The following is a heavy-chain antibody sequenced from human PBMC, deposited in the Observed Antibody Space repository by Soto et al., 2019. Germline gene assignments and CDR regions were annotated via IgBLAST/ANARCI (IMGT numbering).Heavy chain of an antibody. CDR3: AKVSPHSTTKPPAH. V-gene: IGHV3-21*01. CDR2: ISSSNTYI. CDR1: GFSFSIHS. D-gene: IGHD2-2*01. J-gene: IGHJ4*02. Sequence: PGGSLRLSCAASGFSFSIHSMTWVRQAPGKGLEWVSSISSSNTYIYYAESVKGRFTISRDNAKNSLYLQMNSLRAEDTAVYYCAKVSPHSTTKPPAHWGQGTLVTVPS.